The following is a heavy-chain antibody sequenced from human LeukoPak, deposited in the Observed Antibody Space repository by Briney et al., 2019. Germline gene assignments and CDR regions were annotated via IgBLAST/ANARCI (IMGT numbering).Heavy chain of an antibody. J-gene: IGHJ3*02. V-gene: IGHV1-2*02. CDR2: INPISGAT. Sequence: ASVKVSCKASGYTFTGYYMHWVRQAPGQGLEWMGWINPISGATKYGQKFQGRVTMTRDTSISTVYMELSSLTSDDTAVYYCARREYISSGYRNDAFDIWGQGAMVTVSS. CDR1: GYTFTGYY. D-gene: IGHD3-22*01. CDR3: ARREYISSGYRNDAFDI.